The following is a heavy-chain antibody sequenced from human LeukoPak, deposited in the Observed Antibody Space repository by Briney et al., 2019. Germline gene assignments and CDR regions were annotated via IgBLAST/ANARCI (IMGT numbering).Heavy chain of an antibody. CDR2: IYYSGST. D-gene: IGHD4-23*01. CDR1: GGSISGYY. V-gene: IGHV4-59*01. Sequence: KSSETLSLTCSVSGGSISGYYWSWIRQPPGKGLEWIGNIYYSGSTNYNPSLKSRVTISVDTSKNQFSLKLSSVTAADTAMYYCARDTAVALWGQGTLVTVSS. J-gene: IGHJ4*02. CDR3: ARDTAVAL.